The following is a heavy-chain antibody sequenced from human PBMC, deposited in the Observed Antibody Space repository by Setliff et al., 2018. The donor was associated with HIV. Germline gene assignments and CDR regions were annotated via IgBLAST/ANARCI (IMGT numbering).Heavy chain of an antibody. CDR1: GVSVNNDDDY. Sequence: KPSETLSLTCAVSGVSVNNDDDYWGWIRQPPGKGLEWIAIIHQSGTAHKRPSLKSQVTISIDTSENLFSLKLSGVTAADTAIYYCARQVGEGKWYLDSWGHGTLVTVSS. J-gene: IGHJ4*01. CDR2: IHQSGTA. V-gene: IGHV4-39*01. CDR3: ARQVGEGKWYLDS. D-gene: IGHD1-26*01.